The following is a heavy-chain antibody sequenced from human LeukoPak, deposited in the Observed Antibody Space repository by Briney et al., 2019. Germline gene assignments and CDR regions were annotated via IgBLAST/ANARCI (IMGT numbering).Heavy chain of an antibody. CDR3: AARKVRGVWFYLDY. CDR1: GFTFSSYA. CDR2: IYDDNT. V-gene: IGHV3-23*01. J-gene: IGHJ4*02. Sequence: GGSLRLSCAASGFTFSSYAMAWVRQAPGKGLEWVSTIYDDNTYYADSVKGRFAISTDNSKNTLYLQMNSLRVEDTAVYFCAARKVRGVWFYLDYWGQGTLVTVSS. D-gene: IGHD3-10*01.